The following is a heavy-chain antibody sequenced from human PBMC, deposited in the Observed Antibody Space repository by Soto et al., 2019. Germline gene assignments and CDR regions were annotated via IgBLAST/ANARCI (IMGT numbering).Heavy chain of an antibody. V-gene: IGHV4-34*01. CDR1: GGSFSGYY. CDR2: INHSGST. D-gene: IGHD5-18*01. J-gene: IGHJ4*02. Sequence: SETLSLTCAVYGGSFSGYYWSWIRQPPGKGLEWIGEINHSGSTNYNPSLKSRVTISVDTSKNQFSLKLSSVTAADTAVYYCARAGYSYVLLWYLDYWGQGTLVTVSS. CDR3: ARAGYSYVLLWYLDY.